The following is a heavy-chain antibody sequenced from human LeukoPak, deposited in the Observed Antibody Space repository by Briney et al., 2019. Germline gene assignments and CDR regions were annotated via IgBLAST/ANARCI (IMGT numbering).Heavy chain of an antibody. V-gene: IGHV4-59*01. J-gene: IGHJ4*02. CDR2: IYYSGST. Sequence: MTSETLSLTCTVSGVSISSYYWSWIRQPPGKGLEWIGYIYYSGSTNYNPSLKSRVTISVDTSKNQFSLKLSSVTAADTAVYYCARVEEEEVAGGENYFDYWGQGTLVTVSS. CDR1: GVSISSYY. D-gene: IGHD6-19*01. CDR3: ARVEEEEVAGGENYFDY.